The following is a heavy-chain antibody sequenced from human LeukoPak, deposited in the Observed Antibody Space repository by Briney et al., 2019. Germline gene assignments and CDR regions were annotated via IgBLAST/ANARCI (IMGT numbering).Heavy chain of an antibody. V-gene: IGHV1-2*02. Sequence: EASVKVSCKASAYTFTGYYLHWVRQAPGQGPEWVGWIDPNNGDTEYAQEFQGRVTMTRVRSISTAYMELSRQTSDDTAVYYCARRSRNGLDAFDIWGQGTMVTVSS. D-gene: IGHD2-8*01. CDR1: AYTFTGYY. CDR2: IDPNNGDT. CDR3: ARRSRNGLDAFDI. J-gene: IGHJ3*02.